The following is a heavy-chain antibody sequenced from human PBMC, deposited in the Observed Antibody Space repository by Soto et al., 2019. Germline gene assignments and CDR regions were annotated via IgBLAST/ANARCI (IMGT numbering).Heavy chain of an antibody. J-gene: IGHJ6*02. CDR3: ARLGFTMLVGFTPAEKNYYGRDV. Sequence: SETLSLTCTVSGGSISSSSYYWGWIRQPPGKRLEWIGSIYYSGSTYYNPSLKSRVTISVDTSKKQFPLKLSSVTAADTAVYYCARLGFTMLVGFTPAEKNYYGRDVGGQGTTVTVSS. V-gene: IGHV4-39*01. CDR1: GGSISSSSYY. CDR2: IYYSGST. D-gene: IGHD3-22*01.